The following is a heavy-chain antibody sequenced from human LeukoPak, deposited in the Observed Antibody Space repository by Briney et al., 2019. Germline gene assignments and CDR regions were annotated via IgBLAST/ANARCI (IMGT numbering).Heavy chain of an antibody. CDR3: ARTYYYGSGSLRAWFDP. D-gene: IGHD3-10*01. CDR1: GFTFSSYG. J-gene: IGHJ5*02. Sequence: PGGSLRLSCAASGFTFSSYGMHWVRQAPGKGLEWVAFIRYDGSNKYYADSVKGRFTISRDNSKNTLYLQMNSLRSEDTAVYYCARTYYYGSGSLRAWFDPWGQGTLVTVSS. CDR2: IRYDGSNK. V-gene: IGHV3-30*02.